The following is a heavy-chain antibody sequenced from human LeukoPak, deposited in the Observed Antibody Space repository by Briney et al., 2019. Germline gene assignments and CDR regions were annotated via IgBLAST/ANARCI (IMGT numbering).Heavy chain of an antibody. Sequence: PGWSLRLSCAASGFPFSTYNMNWVRQAPGKGLAWVSSISGSSAYMYYADSVKGRFTISRDNAKKSLYLQMNSLRDEDTAVYYCARGGADWLDPWGQGILVTVSS. D-gene: IGHD3-16*01. CDR1: GFPFSTYN. V-gene: IGHV3-21*01. CDR2: ISGSSAYM. CDR3: ARGGADWLDP. J-gene: IGHJ5*02.